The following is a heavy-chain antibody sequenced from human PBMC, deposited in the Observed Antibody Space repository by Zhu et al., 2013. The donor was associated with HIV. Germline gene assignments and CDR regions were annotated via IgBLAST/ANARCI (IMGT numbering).Heavy chain of an antibody. CDR3: ARDGGSVAKLYVFES. J-gene: IGHJ5*01. D-gene: IGHD2-15*01. CDR1: GGTFSSYA. V-gene: IGHV1-69*06. CDR2: IIPMLGTP. Sequence: QVQLVQSGAEVKKPGSSVKVSCKASGGTFSSYAISWVRQAPGQGLEWMGGIIPMLGTPNYAQKFLGRLTIAADKSTNTAYMELSSLRSDDTAIYYCARDGGSVAKLYVFESWGPEPWSPSPQ.